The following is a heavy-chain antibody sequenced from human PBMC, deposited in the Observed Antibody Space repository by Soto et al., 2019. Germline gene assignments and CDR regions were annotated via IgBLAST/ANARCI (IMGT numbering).Heavy chain of an antibody. CDR2: MSGSGGST. Sequence: EVQLLESGGGLVQPGGSLRLSCAASGFTFSSYAMSWVRQAPGKGLEWVSAMSGSGGSTNYAESVKGRFTISRDTSKNTRYLQMNSLRAEDTAVYYCAKDSVRGVVTFYGMDVWGQGTTVTVSS. V-gene: IGHV3-23*01. CDR3: AKDSVRGVVTFYGMDV. J-gene: IGHJ6*02. D-gene: IGHD3-10*02. CDR1: GFTFSSYA.